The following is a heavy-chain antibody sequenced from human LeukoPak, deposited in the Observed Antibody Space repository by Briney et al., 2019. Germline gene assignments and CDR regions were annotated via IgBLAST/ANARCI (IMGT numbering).Heavy chain of an antibody. CDR3: AKAAHEIVLVPYFDY. Sequence: GGSLRLSCAASGFTFSNYAMHWVRQAPGKGLEWVAYIRYDGSNKNYADSVKGRFTISRDNSKNTLYLQMNSLRAEDTALYFCAKAAHEIVLVPYFDYWGQGTLVTVSS. D-gene: IGHD2-21*01. J-gene: IGHJ4*02. V-gene: IGHV3-30*02. CDR1: GFTFSNYA. CDR2: IRYDGSNK.